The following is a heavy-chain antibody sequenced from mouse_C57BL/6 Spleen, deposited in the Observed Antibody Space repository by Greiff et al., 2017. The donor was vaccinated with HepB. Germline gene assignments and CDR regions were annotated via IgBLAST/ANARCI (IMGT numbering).Heavy chain of an antibody. CDR1: GYAFSSSW. CDR2: IYPGDGDT. D-gene: IGHD4-1*01. Sequence: QVQLKESGPELVKPGASVKISCKASGYAFSSSWMNWVKQRPGKGLEWIGRIYPGDGDTNYNGKFKGKATLTADKSSSTAYMQLSSLTSEDSAVYFCAGEKTGEVDYWGQGTTLTVSS. CDR3: AGEKTGEVDY. V-gene: IGHV1-82*01. J-gene: IGHJ2*01.